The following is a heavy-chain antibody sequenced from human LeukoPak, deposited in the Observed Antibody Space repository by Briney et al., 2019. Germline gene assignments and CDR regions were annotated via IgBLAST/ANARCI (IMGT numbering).Heavy chain of an antibody. CDR2: IIPIFGTA. CDR1: GGTFSSYA. Sequence: GASVKVSCKASGGTFSSYAISWVRQAPGQGLEWMGGIIPIFGTANYAQKFQGRVTITTDESTSTAYMELSSLRSEDTAVYYCARGGWWSGSYGALDIWGQGTMVTVSS. CDR3: ARGGWWSGSYGALDI. D-gene: IGHD1-26*01. V-gene: IGHV1-69*05. J-gene: IGHJ3*02.